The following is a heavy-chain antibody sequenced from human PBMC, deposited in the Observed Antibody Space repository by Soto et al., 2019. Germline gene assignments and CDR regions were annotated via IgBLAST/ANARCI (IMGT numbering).Heavy chain of an antibody. CDR2: IDPGDSRT. CDR1: GYMFPIYH. CDR3: ARRYCSSTTCPRNYYAMDV. Sequence: GESLKISCEASGYMFPIYHISWVRQMPGKGLEWVGKIDPGDSRTMYRPSSRARITISVDKSINTAYLEWGSLKASDTAMYYCARRYCSSTTCPRNYYAMDVWGQGTTVTVSS. D-gene: IGHD2-2*01. V-gene: IGHV5-10-1*01. J-gene: IGHJ6*02.